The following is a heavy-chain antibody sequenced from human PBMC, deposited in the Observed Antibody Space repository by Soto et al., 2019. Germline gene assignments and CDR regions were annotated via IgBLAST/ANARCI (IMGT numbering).Heavy chain of an antibody. D-gene: IGHD3-22*01. V-gene: IGHV4-34*01. J-gene: IGHJ5*02. Sequence: QVQLQQWGAGLLKPSETLSLTCAVYGGSFSGYYWSWIRQPPGKGLEWIGEINHSGSTNYNPSLKGRVTVSVDTSRNQFYLKLRSVTAADTAVYYCARGQGTYYYDSSGYYYGIWFDPWGQGTLVTVSS. CDR2: INHSGST. CDR3: ARGQGTYYYDSSGYYYGIWFDP. CDR1: GGSFSGYY.